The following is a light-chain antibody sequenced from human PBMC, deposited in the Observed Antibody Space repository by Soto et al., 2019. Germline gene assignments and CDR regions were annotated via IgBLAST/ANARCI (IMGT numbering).Light chain of an antibody. CDR2: RAS. Sequence: ASQSISTWLAWFQQKPGKAPKLLIYRASSLESGAPSRFSGTGSGTEFTLTISSLQPDDFATYYCQQYDDYPWTFGQGTKVDIK. CDR3: QQYDDYPWT. J-gene: IGKJ1*01. V-gene: IGKV1-5*03. CDR1: QSISTW.